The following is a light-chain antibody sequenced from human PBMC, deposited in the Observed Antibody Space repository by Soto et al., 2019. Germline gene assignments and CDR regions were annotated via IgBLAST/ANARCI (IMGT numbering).Light chain of an antibody. Sequence: VLTQSPGTLSLSPGKRATLSCRASQTVRNNYLAWYQQKPGQAPRLLIYDASSRATGIPDRFSGGGSGTDFTLPISRLEPEDFAVYYCQQFSSYPHTFGGGTKVDIK. V-gene: IGKV3-20*01. CDR3: QQFSSYPHT. J-gene: IGKJ4*01. CDR1: QTVRNNY. CDR2: DAS.